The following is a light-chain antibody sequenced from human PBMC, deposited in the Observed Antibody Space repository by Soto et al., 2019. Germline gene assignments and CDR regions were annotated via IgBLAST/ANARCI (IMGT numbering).Light chain of an antibody. CDR3: QSYDSRLSGLV. CDR1: SSNIGAGYD. V-gene: IGLV1-40*01. Sequence: QSVLTQPPSVSGAPGQRVTISCTGSSSNIGAGYDVHWYQQLPGTAPKLLIYGNSNRPSGVPDRFSGSKSGTSASLAITGLQAEDEADYYCQSYDSRLSGLVFGPGTKLTVL. J-gene: IGLJ1*01. CDR2: GNS.